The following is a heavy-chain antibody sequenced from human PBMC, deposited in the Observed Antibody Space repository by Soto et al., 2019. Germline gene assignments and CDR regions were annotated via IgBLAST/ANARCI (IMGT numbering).Heavy chain of an antibody. D-gene: IGHD3-10*01. CDR1: GFTFSSYA. CDR3: ANSEARRANPGNY. Sequence: EVQLLESGGGLIQPGGSLRLSCAASGFTFSSYAMSWVRQAPGKGLEWVSAISGSGGSTYYADSVKGRFTVSRDNSKNTLYLQMNSLRAEDTAVYYCANSEARRANPGNYWGQGTLVTVSS. J-gene: IGHJ4*02. V-gene: IGHV3-23*01. CDR2: ISGSGGST.